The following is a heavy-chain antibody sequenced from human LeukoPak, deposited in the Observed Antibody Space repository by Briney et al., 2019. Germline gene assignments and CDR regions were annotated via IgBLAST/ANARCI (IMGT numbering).Heavy chain of an antibody. D-gene: IGHD6-19*01. CDR1: GFTFSDYY. CDR2: ISASSNFI. CDR3: ARDPGYSSGWFDY. V-gene: IGHV3-11*06. J-gene: IGHJ4*02. Sequence: PGGSLRLSCAASGFTFSDYYMSWIRQAPGKGLEWVSSISASSNFISYADSVKGRFTISRDNAKKSLYLQMNSVRAEDTAVYYCARDPGYSSGWFDYWGQGALVTVSS.